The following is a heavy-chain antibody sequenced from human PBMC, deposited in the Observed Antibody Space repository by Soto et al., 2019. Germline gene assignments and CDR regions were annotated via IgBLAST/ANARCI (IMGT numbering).Heavy chain of an antibody. V-gene: IGHV4-31*03. J-gene: IGHJ4*02. CDR1: GGSISSGGYY. CDR3: ARDVFWSGYGATD. CDR2: IYYSGST. D-gene: IGHD3-3*01. Sequence: SETLSLTCTVSGGSISSGGYYWSWIRQHPGKGLEWIGYIYYSGSTYYNPSLKSRVTISVDTSKNQFSLKLSSVTAADTAVYYCARDVFWSGYGATDWGQGTLVTVSS.